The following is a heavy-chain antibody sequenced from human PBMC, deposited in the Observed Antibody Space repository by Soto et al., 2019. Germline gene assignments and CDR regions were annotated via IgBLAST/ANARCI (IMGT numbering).Heavy chain of an antibody. J-gene: IGHJ4*02. CDR3: ARGGVSTRTFDA. Sequence: GASLKISCKGSGYNFAGYWIAWVRQMPGKGLELMGIIYPSDSDTRYRPSFQGQVTISADKSISSAYLQWSSLRASDTAMYYCARGGVSTRTFDAWGQGTPVAVS. V-gene: IGHV5-51*01. CDR1: GYNFAGYW. D-gene: IGHD3-9*01. CDR2: IYPSDSDT.